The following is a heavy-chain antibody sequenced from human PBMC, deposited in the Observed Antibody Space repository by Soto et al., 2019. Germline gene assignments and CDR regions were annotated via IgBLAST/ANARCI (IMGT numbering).Heavy chain of an antibody. Sequence: EVQLLESGGGLVQPGGSLRLACAASGFTFSKFAVSWVRQAPGKGLEWVSAISGDGDSTFYVDSVKGRFTISRDNSKNSLYLQMKTLRAEDTSMYSCASDWGDDSAYYDAFQIWGQGTRVSVSS. J-gene: IGHJ3*02. V-gene: IGHV3-23*01. D-gene: IGHD3-22*01. CDR2: ISGDGDST. CDR3: ASDWGDDSAYYDAFQI. CDR1: GFTFSKFA.